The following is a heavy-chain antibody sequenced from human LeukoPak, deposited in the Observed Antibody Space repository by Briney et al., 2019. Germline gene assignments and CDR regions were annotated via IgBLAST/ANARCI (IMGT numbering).Heavy chain of an antibody. D-gene: IGHD3-3*01. CDR2: ISYDGRNK. CDR1: GFTFSSYE. CDR3: AGDLRSFWSGAIDY. J-gene: IGHJ4*02. V-gene: IGHV3-30*04. Sequence: PGGSLRLSCAASGFTFSSYEMIWVRQAPGKGLEWVAVISYDGRNKHYADSVKGRFTISRDNSKNTVHLQMNSLRSEDTAVFYCAGDLRSFWSGAIDYWGQGTLVTVSS.